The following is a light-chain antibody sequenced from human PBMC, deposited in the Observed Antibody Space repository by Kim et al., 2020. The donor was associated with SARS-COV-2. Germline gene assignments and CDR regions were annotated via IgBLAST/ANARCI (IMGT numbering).Light chain of an antibody. J-gene: IGLJ2*01. CDR3: SSCAGRNILL. CDR1: SSDVGGYNY. V-gene: IGLV2-8*01. CDR2: EVS. Sequence: QSALTQPPSASGSPGQSVTISCTGTSSDVGGYNYVSWYQQHPGKAPKVMIYEVSKRPSGVPDRFSGSKSGNTASLTVSGLQAEDEADYYCSSCAGRNILLFGGGTQLTVL.